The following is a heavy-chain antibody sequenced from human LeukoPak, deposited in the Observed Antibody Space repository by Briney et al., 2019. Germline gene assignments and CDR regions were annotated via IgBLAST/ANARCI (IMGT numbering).Heavy chain of an antibody. CDR2: IWFDGSNK. V-gene: IGHV3-33*08. Sequence: GGSLRLSCAASGFTFSSYGMHWVRQAPGKGLEWVAVIWFDGSNKYYADSVKGRFTISRDNSKNTLYLQMNSLRAEDTAIYYCARDLDRQRYYFDYWGQGTLVTVSS. CDR1: GFTFSSYG. CDR3: ARDLDRQRYYFDY. D-gene: IGHD1-1*01. J-gene: IGHJ4*02.